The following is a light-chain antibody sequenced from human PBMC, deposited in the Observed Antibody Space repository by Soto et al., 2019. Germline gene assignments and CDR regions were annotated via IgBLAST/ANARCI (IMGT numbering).Light chain of an antibody. V-gene: IGLV1-40*01. CDR1: SSNIGAGYD. CDR2: GNS. J-gene: IGLJ2*01. CDR3: QSYDSSLSAHVV. Sequence: QSVLTQPPSVSGAPGQRGTISCTGSSSNIGAGYDVHWYQQLPGTAPKLLIYGNSNRPSGVPDRVSGSKSGTSASLAITGLQADDEADYYCQSYDSSLSAHVVFGGGTKLTVL.